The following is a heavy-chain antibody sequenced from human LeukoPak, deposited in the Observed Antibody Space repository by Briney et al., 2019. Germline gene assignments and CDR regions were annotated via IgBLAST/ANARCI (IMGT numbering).Heavy chain of an antibody. CDR3: ARDLTAHSYGYIEAFDI. J-gene: IGHJ3*02. CDR1: GFTFDNYA. CDR2: ITWNSGSI. D-gene: IGHD5-18*01. Sequence: GRSLRLSCAASGFTFDNYAMHWVRQAPGKGLEWVSGITWNSGSIAYADSVKGRFTISRDNAKKYLYLQMNSLRAEDTAVYYCARDLTAHSYGYIEAFDIWGQGTMVAVSS. V-gene: IGHV3-9*01.